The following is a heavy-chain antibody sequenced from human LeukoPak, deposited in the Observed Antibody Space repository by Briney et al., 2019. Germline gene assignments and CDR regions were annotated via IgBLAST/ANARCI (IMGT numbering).Heavy chain of an antibody. CDR3: ARDALYCSSTSCYGYFDY. CDR2: IYYSGST. J-gene: IGHJ4*02. Sequence: PSETLSLTCTVSGGSISSYYWSWIRQPPGKGLEWIGYIYYSGSTNYNPSLKSRVTISVDTSKNQFSLKLSSVTAADTAVYYCARDALYCSSTSCYGYFDYWGQGTLVTVSS. D-gene: IGHD2-2*01. V-gene: IGHV4-59*12. CDR1: GGSISSYY.